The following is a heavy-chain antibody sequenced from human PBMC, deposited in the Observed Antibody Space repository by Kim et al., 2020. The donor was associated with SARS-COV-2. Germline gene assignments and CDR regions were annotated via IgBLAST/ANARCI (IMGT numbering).Heavy chain of an antibody. V-gene: IGHV3-23*01. CDR3: AKYFPGYSSSWEGDFDY. J-gene: IGHJ4*02. D-gene: IGHD6-13*01. Sequence: VKGRFTISRDNSKNTLYLQMNSLRAEDTAVYYCAKYFPGYSSSWEGDFDYWGQGTLVTVSS.